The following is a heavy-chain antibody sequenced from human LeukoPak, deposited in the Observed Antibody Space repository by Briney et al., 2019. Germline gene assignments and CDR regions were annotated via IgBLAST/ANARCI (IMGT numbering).Heavy chain of an antibody. Sequence: SETLSLACAVSGGSISSSNWWSWVRQPPGKGLEWIGEIYHSGSTNYNPSLKSRVTISVDTSKNQFSLKLSSVTAADTAVYYCAGTIRASYYYYYGMDVWGQGTTVTVSS. CDR2: IYHSGST. D-gene: IGHD3-9*01. CDR1: GGSISSSNW. V-gene: IGHV4-4*02. J-gene: IGHJ6*02. CDR3: AGTIRASYYYYYGMDV.